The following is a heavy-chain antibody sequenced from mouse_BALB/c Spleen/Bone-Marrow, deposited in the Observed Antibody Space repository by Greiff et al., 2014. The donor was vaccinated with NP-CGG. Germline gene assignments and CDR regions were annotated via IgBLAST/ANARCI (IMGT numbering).Heavy chain of an antibody. J-gene: IGHJ3*01. CDR2: IHYSGST. Sequence: EVQLQQSGPDLVKPSQSLSLTCTVSGYSITSGYSWHWIRQFPGNKLEWMGYIHYSGSTNYNPSLKSRISITRDTSKNQFFLQLNPVTAEDTATYYCARGDRGVFAYWGQGTLVTVSA. V-gene: IGHV3-1*02. D-gene: IGHD3-3*01. CDR3: ARGDRGVFAY. CDR1: GYSITSGYS.